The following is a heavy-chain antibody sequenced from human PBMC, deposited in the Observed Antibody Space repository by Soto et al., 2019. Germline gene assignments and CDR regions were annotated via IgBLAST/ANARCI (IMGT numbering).Heavy chain of an antibody. CDR2: IYGNGGST. V-gene: IGHV3-23*01. D-gene: IGHD3-22*01. CDR3: AQDTYYHDTSGYYVFAY. J-gene: IGHJ4*02. CDR1: GFIYSSYS. Sequence: PGGSLSLCCSASGFIYSSYSINWVRQAPGKGLEWVSDIYGNGGSTFYADSVKGRFTISRDTSENALYLQMNSLRAEDTAVYYCAQDTYYHDTSGYYVFAYWGQGTLVTVSS.